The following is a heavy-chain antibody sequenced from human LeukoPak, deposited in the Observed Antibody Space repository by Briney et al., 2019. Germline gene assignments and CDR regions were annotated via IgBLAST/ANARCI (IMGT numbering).Heavy chain of an antibody. V-gene: IGHV4-39*01. CDR2: VYYTGST. J-gene: IGHJ4*02. CDR3: ARQDFGSGILPGY. CDR1: SASITNSLYY. Sequence: SETLSLTCTVSSASITNSLYYWGWIRQPPGKGLEWIATVYYTGSTYYNPSLKSRVTISIDTSKSHFSLKLSSVTAADMAVYYCARQDFGSGILPGYWGQGTLVTVSS. D-gene: IGHD3-10*01.